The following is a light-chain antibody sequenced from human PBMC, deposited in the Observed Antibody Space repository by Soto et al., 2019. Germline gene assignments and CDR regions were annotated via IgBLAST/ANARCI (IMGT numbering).Light chain of an antibody. J-gene: IGKJ1*01. V-gene: IGKV3-15*01. CDR1: QSVSSN. Sequence: EIVMTQSPATLSVSPGERATLSCRASQSVSSNLAWYQQKPGQAPRLLMYGASTRATGIPDRFSGSGSGTEFNLTISSLQSEDFAVYYCQQHNNWPPWTFGQGTTLEIK. CDR2: GAS. CDR3: QQHNNWPPWT.